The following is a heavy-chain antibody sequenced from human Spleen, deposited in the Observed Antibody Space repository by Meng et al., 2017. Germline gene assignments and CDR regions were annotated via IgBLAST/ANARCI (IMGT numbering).Heavy chain of an antibody. CDR1: GYTFTSYA. CDR2: INAGDGNT. Sequence: ASVKVSCKASGYTFTSYAIHWVRQAPGQRLEWMGWINAGDGNTKYSHQFQGRVTISSDTSASTAYMELSSLRSEDTAVYYCARCLPDFWIGYYNYYYLYGMDVWGQGTTVTVSS. V-gene: IGHV1-3*01. J-gene: IGHJ6*02. D-gene: IGHD3-3*01. CDR3: ARCLPDFWIGYYNYYYLYGMDV.